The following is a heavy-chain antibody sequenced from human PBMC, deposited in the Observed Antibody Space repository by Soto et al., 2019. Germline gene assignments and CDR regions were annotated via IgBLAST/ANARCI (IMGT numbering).Heavy chain of an antibody. CDR2: ISGSGGST. CDR1: GFTFSSYA. Sequence: PGGSLRLSCAASGFTFSSYAMSWVRQAPGKGLEWVSAISGSGGSTYYADSVKGRFTISRDNSKNTLYLQMNSLRAEDTAVYYCAIDPALDSSGPDAFDIWGQGTMVTVSS. CDR3: AIDPALDSSGPDAFDI. D-gene: IGHD6-19*01. V-gene: IGHV3-23*01. J-gene: IGHJ3*02.